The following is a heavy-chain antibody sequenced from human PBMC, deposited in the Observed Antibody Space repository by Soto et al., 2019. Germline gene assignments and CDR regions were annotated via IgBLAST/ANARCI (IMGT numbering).Heavy chain of an antibody. J-gene: IGHJ4*02. CDR1: GFTFSRYW. D-gene: IGHD3-3*01. CDR2: IDSYGSAT. V-gene: IGHV3-74*01. Sequence: GGSLRLSCAASGFTFSRYWIHWVRQAPGKGLVWVSRIDSYGSATSQVDSVEGRFTISRDNAKNTLYLQMNSLRAEDTAVYYCARGWVEGLSRQPPTDYWGKGTLVTGSS. CDR3: ARGWVEGLSRQPPTDY.